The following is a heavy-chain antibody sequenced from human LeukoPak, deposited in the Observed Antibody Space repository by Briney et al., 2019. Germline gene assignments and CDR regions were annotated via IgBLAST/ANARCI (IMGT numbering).Heavy chain of an antibody. CDR3: ARVFRAIEPDY. D-gene: IGHD2-21*01. J-gene: IGHJ4*02. V-gene: IGHV1-69*05. Sequence: ASVKVSCKASGGTFSSYAISWVRQAPGQGLEWMGGIIPIFGTANYAQKFQGRVTITTDESTSTAHMELSSLRSEDTAVYYCARVFRAIEPDYWGQGTLVTVSS. CDR2: IIPIFGTA. CDR1: GGTFSSYA.